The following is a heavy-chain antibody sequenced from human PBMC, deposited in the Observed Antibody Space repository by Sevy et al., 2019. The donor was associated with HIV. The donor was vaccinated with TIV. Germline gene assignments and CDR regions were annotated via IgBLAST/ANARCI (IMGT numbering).Heavy chain of an antibody. Sequence: SETLSLTCAVSGYSISSGYYWGWIRQPPGKGLEWIGSIYHSGSTYYNPSLKSRVTISVDTSKNQFSLKLSSVTAADTAVYYCARAPTVAYYYMDVWCKGTTVTVSS. CDR3: ARAPTVAYYYMDV. D-gene: IGHD4-17*01. CDR1: GYSISSGYY. J-gene: IGHJ6*03. CDR2: IYHSGST. V-gene: IGHV4-38-2*01.